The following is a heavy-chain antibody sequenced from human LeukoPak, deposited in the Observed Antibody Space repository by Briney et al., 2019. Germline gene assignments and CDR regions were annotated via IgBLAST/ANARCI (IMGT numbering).Heavy chain of an antibody. V-gene: IGHV1-18*01. CDR2: ITTYIGNT. CDR3: ARDTPQHLKRYDF. D-gene: IGHD6-13*01. Sequence: SVKASCKVSGHNSAKFGIAWVRQAPGQGLEWMGWITTYIGNTTFAQQIQGRVTMITDTSTSTVYMELRSLRPDDTAVYFCARDTPQHLKRYDFWGQGTQVTVSS. CDR1: GHNSAKFG. J-gene: IGHJ4*02.